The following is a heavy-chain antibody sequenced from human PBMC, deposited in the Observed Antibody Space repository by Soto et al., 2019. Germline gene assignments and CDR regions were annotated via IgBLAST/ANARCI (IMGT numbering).Heavy chain of an antibody. Sequence: PSETLSLTCAVYGGSFSGYYWSWIRQPPGKGLEWIGEINHSGSTNYNPSLKSRVTISVDTSKNQFSLKLSSVTAADTAVYYCARAGGYCSSTSCYALDYWGQGTLVTAPQ. V-gene: IGHV4-34*01. CDR3: ARAGGYCSSTSCYALDY. D-gene: IGHD2-2*01. CDR2: INHSGST. J-gene: IGHJ4*02. CDR1: GGSFSGYY.